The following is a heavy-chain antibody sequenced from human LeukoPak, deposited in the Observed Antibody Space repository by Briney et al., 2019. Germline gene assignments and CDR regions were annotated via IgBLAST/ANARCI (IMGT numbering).Heavy chain of an antibody. CDR1: GGSFSGYY. Sequence: SETLSLTCAVYGGSFSGYYWSWIRQPPGKGLEWIGEINHSGSTNHNPSLKSRVTISVDTSKNQFSLKLSSVTAADTAEYYCARGGDSSGYYFAYYYFDYWGQGTLVTVSS. CDR3: ARGGDSSGYYFAYYYFDY. D-gene: IGHD3-22*01. V-gene: IGHV4-34*01. CDR2: INHSGST. J-gene: IGHJ4*02.